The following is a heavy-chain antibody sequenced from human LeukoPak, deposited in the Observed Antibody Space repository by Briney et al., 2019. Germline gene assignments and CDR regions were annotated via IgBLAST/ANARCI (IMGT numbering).Heavy chain of an antibody. D-gene: IGHD6-19*01. J-gene: IGHJ6*04. CDR2: IIPIFGTA. CDR3: ARVPYSSGWTNYYYYGMDV. CDR1: GGTFSSYA. Sequence: SVKVSCKASGGTFSSYAISWVRQAPGQGLEWMGGIIPIFGTANYAQKFQGRVTITADESTSTAYMELSSLRSEDTAVYYCARVPYSSGWTNYYYYGMDVWGKGTTDTVSS. V-gene: IGHV1-69*13.